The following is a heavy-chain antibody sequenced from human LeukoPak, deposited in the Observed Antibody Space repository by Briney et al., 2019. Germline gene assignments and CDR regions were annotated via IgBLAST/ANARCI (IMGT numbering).Heavy chain of an antibody. CDR2: ISSTSSNI. CDR1: GFTFSSYR. CDR3: ARGDTAFS. J-gene: IGHJ5*02. Sequence: PGWSLRLSCAASGFTFSSYRMNWVRQPPGKGLEWVSSISSTSSNIYYADSVKGRFTISRNNANNSLYLQMNSLRADDTAVYYCARGDTAFSWGQGTLVTVSS. V-gene: IGHV3-21*06. D-gene: IGHD5-18*01.